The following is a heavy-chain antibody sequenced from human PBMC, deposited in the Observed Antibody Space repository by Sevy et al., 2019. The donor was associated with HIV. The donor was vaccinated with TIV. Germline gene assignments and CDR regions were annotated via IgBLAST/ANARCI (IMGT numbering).Heavy chain of an antibody. CDR3: AKAPPKYDILTTSLDC. D-gene: IGHD3-9*01. CDR1: GFTFSSYA. Sequence: GGSLRLSCAASGFTFSSYAMSWVRQAPGKGLEWVSIISGSGSNTYYADSVKGRFTISRDNSKNTLYLQMNTLRAEDTAVYYCAKAPPKYDILTTSLDCWGQGTLVTVS. J-gene: IGHJ4*02. CDR2: ISGSGSNT. V-gene: IGHV3-23*01.